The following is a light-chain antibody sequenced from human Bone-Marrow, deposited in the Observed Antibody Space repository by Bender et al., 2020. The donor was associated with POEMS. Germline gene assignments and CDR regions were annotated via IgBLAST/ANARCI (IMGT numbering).Light chain of an antibody. V-gene: IGLV8-61*01. CDR3: VVSIIGGVCV. CDR1: SGSVSSRHY. J-gene: IGLJ2*01. Sequence: QTVVTQEPSFTASPGETVTLTCGLTSGSVSSRHYPSWYQQIPGQAPRTLIYSTSIRSSGVPDRFSGSILGKKAALTITGAQADDEAYYYCVVSIIGGVCVFGGGTKLTVL. CDR2: STS.